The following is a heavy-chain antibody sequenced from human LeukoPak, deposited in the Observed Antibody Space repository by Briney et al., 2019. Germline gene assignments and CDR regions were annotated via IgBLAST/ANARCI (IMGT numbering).Heavy chain of an antibody. Sequence: KPSETLSLTCTVSGGSISSYYWSWIRQPPGKGLEWIGYIYYSGSTNCNPSLKSRVTISVDTSKNQFSLKLSSVTAADTAVYYCARGPETPYYYYYMDVWGKGTTVTVSS. D-gene: IGHD1-14*01. CDR2: IYYSGST. CDR1: GGSISSYY. V-gene: IGHV4-59*01. J-gene: IGHJ6*03. CDR3: ARGPETPYYYYYMDV.